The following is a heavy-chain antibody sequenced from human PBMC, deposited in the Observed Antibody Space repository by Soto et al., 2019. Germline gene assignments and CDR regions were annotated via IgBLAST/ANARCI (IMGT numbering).Heavy chain of an antibody. J-gene: IGHJ6*02. V-gene: IGHV3-21*01. D-gene: IGHD6-19*01. CDR2: FSSSSNYI. CDR3: ASEQWAGGMDV. Sequence: EVQLVESGGGLVKPGGSLRLSCAASGFTFSSYSMNWVRQAPGKGLECVSSFSSSSNYIYYADSVKGRFTISRDNAKNSLYLQMNSLRAEDTAVYYCASEQWAGGMDVWGQGTTVTVSS. CDR1: GFTFSSYS.